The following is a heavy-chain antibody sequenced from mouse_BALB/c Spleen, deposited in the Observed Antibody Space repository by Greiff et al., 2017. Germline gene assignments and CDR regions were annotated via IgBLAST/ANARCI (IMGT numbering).Heavy chain of an antibody. J-gene: IGHJ4*01. CDR2: ISSGGSYT. Sequence: EVMLVESGGDLVKPGGSLKLSCAASGFTFSSYGMSWVRQTPDKRLEWVATISSGGSYTYYPDSVTGRFTISRDNAKNTLYLQMSSLKSEDTAMYYCARDAMDYWGQGTSVTVSS. V-gene: IGHV5-6*02. CDR3: ARDAMDY. CDR1: GFTFSSYG.